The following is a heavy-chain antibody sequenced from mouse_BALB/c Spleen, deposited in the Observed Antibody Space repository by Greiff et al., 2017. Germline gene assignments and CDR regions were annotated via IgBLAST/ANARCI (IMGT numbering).Heavy chain of an antibody. CDR1: GFTFSGFG. J-gene: IGHJ4*01. CDR3: ARDGDFYYYAMDY. D-gene: IGHD2-13*01. V-gene: IGHV5-17*02. Sequence: EVQGVESGGGLVQPGGSRKLSCAASGFTFSGFGMHWVRQAPEKGLEWVAYISSGSSTIYYADTVKGRFTISRDNPKNTLFLQMTRLRSEDTAMYYCARDGDFYYYAMDYWGQGTSVTVSS. CDR2: ISSGSSTI.